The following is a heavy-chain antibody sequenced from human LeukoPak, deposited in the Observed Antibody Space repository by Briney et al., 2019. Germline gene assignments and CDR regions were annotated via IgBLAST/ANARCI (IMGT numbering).Heavy chain of an antibody. J-gene: IGHJ4*02. CDR3: ASVLYCGADCYSGRYFFDY. CDR1: GYTFTGYY. V-gene: IGHV1-2*02. Sequence: GASVKVSCKASGYTFTGYYMHWVRQAPGQGLGGMGWINPNSGGTNSAQKFQGRVTMTRDTSTSKVSMELSSLRSEDTPMYYCASVLYCGADCYSGRYFFDYWGQGTLVTVSS. D-gene: IGHD2-21*02. CDR2: INPNSGGT.